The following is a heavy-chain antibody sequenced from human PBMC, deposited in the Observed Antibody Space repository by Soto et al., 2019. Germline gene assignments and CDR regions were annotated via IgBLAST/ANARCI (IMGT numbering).Heavy chain of an antibody. D-gene: IGHD3-16*01. V-gene: IGHV4-31*03. CDR1: GDSMATGGHY. CDR2: VYYSGAT. CDR3: ARDKDLQPTVWGF. J-gene: IGHJ4*02. Sequence: TLSLTCTVSGDSMATGGHYYNWIRQVPGKGLEWIGYVYYSGATHYTPSLRARATISRDTSKNQFSLRLISVTAADTALYYCARDKDLQPTVWGFWGQGIQVTVS.